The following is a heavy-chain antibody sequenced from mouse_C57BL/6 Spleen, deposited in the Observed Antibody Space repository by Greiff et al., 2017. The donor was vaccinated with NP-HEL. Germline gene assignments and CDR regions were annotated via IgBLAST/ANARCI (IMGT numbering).Heavy chain of an antibody. Sequence: EVKLMESGAELVRPGASVKLSCTASGFNIKDDYMHWVKQRPEQGLEWIGWIDPENGDTEYASKFQGKATITADTSSNTAYLQLSSLTSEDTAVYYCTTNWGRFAYWGQGTLVTVSA. CDR1: GFNIKDDY. J-gene: IGHJ3*01. CDR2: IDPENGDT. D-gene: IGHD4-1*02. V-gene: IGHV14-4*01. CDR3: TTNWGRFAY.